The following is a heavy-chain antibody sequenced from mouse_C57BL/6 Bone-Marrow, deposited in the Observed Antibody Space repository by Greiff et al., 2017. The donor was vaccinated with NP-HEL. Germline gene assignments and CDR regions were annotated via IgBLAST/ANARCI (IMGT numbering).Heavy chain of an antibody. V-gene: IGHV1-26*01. CDR1: GYTFTDYY. CDR3: ARLPSTFYWYFDV. Sequence: EVQLQQSGPELVKPGASVKISCKASGYTFTDYYMNWVKQSHGKSLEWIGDINPNNGGTSYNQKFKGKATLTVDKSSSTTYMELRSLTSEDSAVYYCARLPSTFYWYFDVWGTGTTVTVSS. J-gene: IGHJ1*03. CDR2: INPNNGGT.